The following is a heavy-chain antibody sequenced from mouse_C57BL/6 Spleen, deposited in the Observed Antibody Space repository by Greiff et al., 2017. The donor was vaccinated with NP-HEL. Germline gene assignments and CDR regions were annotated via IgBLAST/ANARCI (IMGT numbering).Heavy chain of an antibody. D-gene: IGHD2-2*01. V-gene: IGHV1-53*01. CDR3: ARWIWGNDRYFDV. CDR1: GYTLTSNW. CDR2: INPSNGGT. Sequence: QVQLQQPGTELVKPGASVKLSCQASGYTLTSNWMHWVKQRPGQGLEWIGNINPSNGGTNYNEQFKSKATLPVDKYSSTAYMQLSSQTSEDYAVYYCARWIWGNDRYFDVWGTGTTVTASS. J-gene: IGHJ1*03.